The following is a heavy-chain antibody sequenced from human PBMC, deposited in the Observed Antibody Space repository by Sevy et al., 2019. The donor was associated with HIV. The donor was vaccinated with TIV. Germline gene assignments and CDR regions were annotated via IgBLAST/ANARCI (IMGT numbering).Heavy chain of an antibody. J-gene: IGHJ4*02. V-gene: IGHV3-48*03. CDR1: GFTFSSYE. CDR3: GSGGFGELLPSDY. D-gene: IGHD3-10*01. CDR2: ISSSGSTI. Sequence: GGSLRLSCAASGFTFSSYEMNWVRQAPGKGLEWVSYISSSGSTIYYADSVKGRFTISRDNAKNSLYLQINSLRAEDMARYYGGSGGFGELLPSDYWGQGTLVTVSS.